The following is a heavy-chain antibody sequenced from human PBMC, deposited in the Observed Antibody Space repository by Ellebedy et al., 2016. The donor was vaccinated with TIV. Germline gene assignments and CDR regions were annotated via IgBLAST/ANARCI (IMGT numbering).Heavy chain of an antibody. J-gene: IGHJ5*02. V-gene: IGHV4-59*01. Sequence: SETLSLTCTVSGGSISSYYWSWIRQPPGKGLEWIGYIYYSGSTNYNPSLKSRVTISVDTSKNQFSLKLSSVTAADTAVYYCARASYSSGWSRADWFDPWGQGTLVTVSS. D-gene: IGHD6-19*01. CDR2: IYYSGST. CDR3: ARASYSSGWSRADWFDP. CDR1: GGSISSYY.